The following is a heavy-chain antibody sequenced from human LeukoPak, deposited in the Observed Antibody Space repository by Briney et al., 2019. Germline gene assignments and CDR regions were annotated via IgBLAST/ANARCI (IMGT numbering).Heavy chain of an antibody. CDR3: ARGLPPGSGGEWELLSDFDY. V-gene: IGHV3-21*01. Sequence: PGGSLRLSCAASGFTFSSYSMNWVRQAPGKGLEWVSSISSSSSYIYYADSVKGRFTISRDNAKNSLYLQMNSLRAEDTAVYYCARGLPPGSGGEWELLSDFDYWGQGTLVTVSS. D-gene: IGHD1-26*01. CDR1: GFTFSSYS. J-gene: IGHJ4*02. CDR2: ISSSSSYI.